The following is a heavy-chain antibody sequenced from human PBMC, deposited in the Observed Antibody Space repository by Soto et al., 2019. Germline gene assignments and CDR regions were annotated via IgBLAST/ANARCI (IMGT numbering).Heavy chain of an antibody. CDR3: AREYYYGSGSYYNYFDY. V-gene: IGHV3-30-3*01. D-gene: IGHD3-10*01. CDR2: ISNDGSNK. J-gene: IGHJ4*02. CDR1: GFTFSSYA. Sequence: QVQLVESGGGVVQPGRSLRLSCAASGFTFSSYAMHWVRQAPGKGLEWVAVISNDGSNKYYADSVKGRFTISRDNSKNTLYLQMNSLRAEDTAVYYCAREYYYGSGSYYNYFDYWGQGTLVTVSS.